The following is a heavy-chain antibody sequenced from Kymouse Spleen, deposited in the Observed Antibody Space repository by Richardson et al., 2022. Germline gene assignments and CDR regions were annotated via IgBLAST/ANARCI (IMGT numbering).Heavy chain of an antibody. J-gene: IGHJ6*02. Sequence: VQLVESGGGLVQPGRSLRLSCAASGFTFDDYAMHWVRQAPGKGLEWVSGISWNSGSIGYADSVKGRFTISRDNAKNSLYLQMNSLRAEDTALYYCAKDIGIVVVPAAMNYYYGMDVWGQGTTVTVSS. D-gene: IGHD2-2*02. V-gene: IGHV3-9*01. CDR3: AKDIGIVVVPAAMNYYYGMDV. CDR1: GFTFDDYA. CDR2: ISWNSGSI.